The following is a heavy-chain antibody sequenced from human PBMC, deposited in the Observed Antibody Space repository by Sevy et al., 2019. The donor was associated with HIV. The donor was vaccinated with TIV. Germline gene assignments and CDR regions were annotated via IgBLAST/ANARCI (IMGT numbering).Heavy chain of an antibody. Sequence: GGSLRLSCAASGFTFGTYAMSWVRQAPGKGLEWVSAISGSGSSTCYADSLKGRFTIFRDNSKHTLSLQMNTLGAGDTAVYYCAKGDRTFYGLDVWGQGTTVTVSS. D-gene: IGHD2-15*01. V-gene: IGHV3-23*01. J-gene: IGHJ6*02. CDR1: GFTFGTYA. CDR2: ISGSGSST. CDR3: AKGDRTFYGLDV.